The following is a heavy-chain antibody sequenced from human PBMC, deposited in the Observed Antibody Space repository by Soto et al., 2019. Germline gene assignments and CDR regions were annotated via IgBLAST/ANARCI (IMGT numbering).Heavy chain of an antibody. CDR2: IIPIFDTT. CDR1: GGTFSSYA. D-gene: IGHD1-26*01. J-gene: IGHJ6*02. Sequence: QVQLVQSGAEVQKPGSSVKVSCRASGGTFSSYAISWVRQAPGQGLEWMGGIIPIFDTTIYAQKFQGRVTITADKSTGTAYMELSSLTSDDTAVYFCARVGWEIPPRFFGMDVWGQGTTVTVSS. V-gene: IGHV1-69*06. CDR3: ARVGWEIPPRFFGMDV.